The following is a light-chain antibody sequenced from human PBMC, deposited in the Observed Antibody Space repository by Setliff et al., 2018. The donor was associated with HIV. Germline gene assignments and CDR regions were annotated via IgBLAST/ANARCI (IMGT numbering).Light chain of an antibody. V-gene: IGLV2-23*02. Sequence: SVLTQPASVSGSPGQSITISCAGTSSDVGSYNFVSWYPQHPGKAPKLIIYEVSKWPSGVSNHFSGSKSGNTASLTISGLQTEDEAEYYCCSYASTGSVVFGTGTKVTVL. CDR1: SSDVGSYNF. CDR2: EVS. CDR3: CSYASTGSVV. J-gene: IGLJ1*01.